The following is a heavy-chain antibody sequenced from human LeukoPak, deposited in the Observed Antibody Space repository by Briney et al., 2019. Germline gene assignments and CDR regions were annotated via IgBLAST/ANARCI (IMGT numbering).Heavy chain of an antibody. D-gene: IGHD3-3*01. V-gene: IGHV4-34*01. Sequence: PSETLSLTCAVYGGSFSGYYWSWIRQPPGKGLEWIGEINHSGSTNYNPSLKSRVTISVDTSRNQFSLKLSSVTAADTAVYYCASTFWSGYYSRFDYWGQGTLVTVSS. J-gene: IGHJ4*02. CDR2: INHSGST. CDR1: GGSFSGYY. CDR3: ASTFWSGYYSRFDY.